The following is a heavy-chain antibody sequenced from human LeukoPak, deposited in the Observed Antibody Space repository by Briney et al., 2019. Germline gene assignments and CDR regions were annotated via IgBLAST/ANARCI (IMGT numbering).Heavy chain of an antibody. D-gene: IGHD4-17*01. J-gene: IGHJ4*02. CDR1: GFTFSSYA. V-gene: IGHV3-30-3*01. Sequence: GGSLRLSCAASGFTFSSYAMHWVRQAPGKGLEWVAVISYDGNNKYYADSVKGRFTISRDNSKDTLYLQMNSLRAEDTALYYCATLPTWGQGTLVTVSS. CDR2: ISYDGNNK. CDR3: ATLPT.